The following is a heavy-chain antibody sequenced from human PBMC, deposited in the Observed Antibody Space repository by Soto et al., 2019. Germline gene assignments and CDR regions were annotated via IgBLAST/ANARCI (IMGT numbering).Heavy chain of an antibody. V-gene: IGHV2-70*01. D-gene: IGHD1-20*01. CDR3: ARTICMPVGRYKWFDP. CDR1: GFSLSTGGMC. Sequence: ESGPTLVNPTQTLILTCTFSGFSLSTGGMCVSWIRQPPGKALEWLALIDWDDDKYYSTSLRTRLTVSKDTSKNQVVLTVTNMDPVDTGTYYCARTICMPVGRYKWFDPWGQGFLVTVSS. CDR2: IDWDDDK. J-gene: IGHJ5*02.